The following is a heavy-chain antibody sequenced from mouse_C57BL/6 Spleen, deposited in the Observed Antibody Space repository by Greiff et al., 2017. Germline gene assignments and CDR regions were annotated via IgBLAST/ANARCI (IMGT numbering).Heavy chain of an antibody. CDR2: ISDGGSYT. V-gene: IGHV5-4*03. CDR3: ARGGYDYDVGCWFAY. D-gene: IGHD2-4*01. J-gene: IGHJ3*01. CDR1: GFTFSSYA. Sequence: EVMLVESGGGLVKPGGSLKLSCAASGFTFSSYAMSWVRQTPEKRLEWVATISDGGSYTYYPDNVKGRFTISRDNAKNNLYLQRSHLKSEDTAMYYCARGGYDYDVGCWFAYWGQGTLVTVSA.